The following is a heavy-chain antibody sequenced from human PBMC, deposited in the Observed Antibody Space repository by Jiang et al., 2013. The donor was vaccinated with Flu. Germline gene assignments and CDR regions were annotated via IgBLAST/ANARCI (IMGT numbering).Heavy chain of an antibody. J-gene: IGHJ4*02. CDR3: AHDVSPDTAMYYFDY. V-gene: IGHV2-5*01. D-gene: IGHD5-18*01. CDR2: IYWNDDK. CDR1: GFSLSTSGVG. Sequence: NPTQTLTLTCTFSGFSLSTSGVGVGWIRQPPGKALEWLALIYWNDDKRYSPSLKSRLTITKDTSKNQVVLTMTNMDPVDTATYYCAHDVSPDTAMYYFDYWGQGTLVTVSS.